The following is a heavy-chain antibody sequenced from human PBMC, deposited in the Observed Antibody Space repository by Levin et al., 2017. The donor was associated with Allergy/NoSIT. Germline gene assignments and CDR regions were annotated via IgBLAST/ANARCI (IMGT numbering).Heavy chain of an antibody. Sequence: SCAASGFTFSSYAMHWVRQAPGKGLEYVSAISSNGGSTYYANSVKGRFTISRDNSKNTLYLQMGSLRAEDMAVYYCARGGYCSGGSCYSFYYYGMDVWGQGTTVTVSS. J-gene: IGHJ6*02. CDR3: ARGGYCSGGSCYSFYYYGMDV. D-gene: IGHD2-15*01. V-gene: IGHV3-64*01. CDR1: GFTFSSYA. CDR2: ISSNGGST.